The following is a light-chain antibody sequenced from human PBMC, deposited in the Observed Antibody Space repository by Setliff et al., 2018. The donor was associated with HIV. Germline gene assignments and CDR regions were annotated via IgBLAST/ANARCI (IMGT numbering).Light chain of an antibody. V-gene: IGLV2-18*02. CDR3: YSYTSSDTYV. CDR2: EVT. J-gene: IGLJ1*01. CDR1: SGDVGAYNR. Sequence: QSALTQPPSVSGSPGQSVTISCTGTSGDVGAYNRVSWYQQAPGTAPKVIIYEVTNRPSGVPDRFSGSKSGNTASLTISGFQAEDEADYYCYSYTSSDTYVFGTGTKV.